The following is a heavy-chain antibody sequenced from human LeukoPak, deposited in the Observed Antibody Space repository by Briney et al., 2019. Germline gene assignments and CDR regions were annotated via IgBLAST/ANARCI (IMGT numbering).Heavy chain of an antibody. CDR1: GGPISSSSYY. V-gene: IGHV4-39*01. CDR3: ARLGYCSGGSCYDFDY. J-gene: IGHJ4*02. D-gene: IGHD2-15*01. Sequence: SETLSLTCTVSGGPISSSSYYWGWIRQPPGKGLEWIGSIYYSGSTYYNPSLKSRVTISVDTSKNQFSLKLSSVTAADTAVYYCARLGYCSGGSCYDFDYWGQGTLVTVSS. CDR2: IYYSGST.